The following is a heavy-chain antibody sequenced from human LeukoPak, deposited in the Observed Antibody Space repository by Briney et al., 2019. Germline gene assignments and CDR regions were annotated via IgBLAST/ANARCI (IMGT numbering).Heavy chain of an antibody. CDR2: IIPIFGTA. Sequence: GASVKVSCKASGGTFSGYAISWVRQAPGQGLEWMGGIIPIFGTANYAQKFQGRVTITADESTSTAYMELSSLRSEDTAVYYCARDSDTAMVAAPYYFDYWGQGTLVTVSS. V-gene: IGHV1-69*13. D-gene: IGHD5-18*01. CDR3: ARDSDTAMVAAPYYFDY. CDR1: GGTFSGYA. J-gene: IGHJ4*02.